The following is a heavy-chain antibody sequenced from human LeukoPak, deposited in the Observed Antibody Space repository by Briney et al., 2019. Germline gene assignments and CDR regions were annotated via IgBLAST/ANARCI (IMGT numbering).Heavy chain of an antibody. D-gene: IGHD6-13*01. Sequence: AASVKVSCKASGGTFSSYTINWVRQATGQGLEWMGWMNPNSGNTGYAQKFQGRVTMTRNTSISTAYMELSSLRSEDTAVYYCARVPLIAAAGSYYFDYWGQGTLVTVSS. CDR3: ARVPLIAAAGSYYFDY. CDR2: MNPNSGNT. CDR1: GGTFSSYT. V-gene: IGHV1-8*01. J-gene: IGHJ4*02.